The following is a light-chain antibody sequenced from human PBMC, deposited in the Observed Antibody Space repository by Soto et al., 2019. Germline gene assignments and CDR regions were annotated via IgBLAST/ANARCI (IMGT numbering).Light chain of an antibody. CDR3: LLYGRSPRYT. CDR2: SVS. V-gene: IGKV3-20*01. CDR1: QTVDTNY. Sequence: EIVLMQSPGTLSLSPGERVTLSCRASQTVDTNYLAWYQQKPGQAPRLLIYSVSRRATGIPDRFSGSGSGTDFTLTISSLEPEDFAVYYCLLYGRSPRYTFGQGTKLEIK. J-gene: IGKJ2*01.